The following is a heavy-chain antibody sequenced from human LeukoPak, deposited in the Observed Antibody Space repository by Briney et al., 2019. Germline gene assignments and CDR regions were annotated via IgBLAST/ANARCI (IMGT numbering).Heavy chain of an antibody. Sequence: SETLSLTCTVSGGSVSSGNYHWSWIRQAPGKGLEWIGHNGNTNYNPSLKSRVTISIDTFKNQFSLNLNTVTAADTAVYYCATYYGGVGGRGHWGPGTLVTVSS. CDR3: ATYYGGVGGRGH. CDR2: NGNT. D-gene: IGHD2-21*01. V-gene: IGHV4-61*01. J-gene: IGHJ4*02. CDR1: GGSVSSGNYH.